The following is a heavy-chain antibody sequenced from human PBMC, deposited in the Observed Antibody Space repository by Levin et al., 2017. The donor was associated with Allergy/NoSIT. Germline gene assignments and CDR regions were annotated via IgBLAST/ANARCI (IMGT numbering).Heavy chain of an antibody. Sequence: PGESLKISCKGSGYSFTSYWIGWVRQMPGKGLEWMGIIYPGDSDTRYSPSFQGQVTISADKSISTAYLQWSSLKASDTAMYYCASPHINRGLSGSYYQSVDAFDIWGQGTMVTVSS. CDR3: ASPHINRGLSGSYYQSVDAFDI. V-gene: IGHV5-51*01. D-gene: IGHD3-10*01. J-gene: IGHJ3*02. CDR2: IYPGDSDT. CDR1: GYSFTSYW.